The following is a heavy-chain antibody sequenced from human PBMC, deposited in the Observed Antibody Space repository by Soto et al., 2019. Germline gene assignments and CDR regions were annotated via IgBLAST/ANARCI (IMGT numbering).Heavy chain of an antibody. CDR2: IYSGGST. D-gene: IGHD5-12*01. J-gene: IGHJ4*02. CDR3: ARDARDGYNYRTLDY. V-gene: IGHV3-53*01. CDR1: GFTVSSNY. Sequence: PGGSLRLSCAASGFTVSSNYMSWVRQAPGKGLECVSVIYSGGSTYYADSVKGRFTISRDNSQNTLYLQMNSLRAEDTAVYYCARDARDGYNYRTLDYWGQGTLVTVSS.